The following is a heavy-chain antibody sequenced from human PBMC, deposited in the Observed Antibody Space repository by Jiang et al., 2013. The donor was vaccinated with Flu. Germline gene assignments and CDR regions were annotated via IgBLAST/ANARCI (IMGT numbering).Heavy chain of an antibody. CDR3: ARDSLNPYASGSHLLNY. Sequence: QSGAEVKKPGASVKVSCKASGYTFTSYAMHWVRQAPGQRLEWMGWINAGNGNTKYSQNWQGRVGITRDTSASTAYLELTTLTSEDTAMYYCARDSLNPYASGSHLLNYWGQGTLVTVSS. J-gene: IGHJ4*02. V-gene: IGHV1-3*01. CDR1: GYTFTSYA. D-gene: IGHD3-10*01. CDR2: INAGNGNT.